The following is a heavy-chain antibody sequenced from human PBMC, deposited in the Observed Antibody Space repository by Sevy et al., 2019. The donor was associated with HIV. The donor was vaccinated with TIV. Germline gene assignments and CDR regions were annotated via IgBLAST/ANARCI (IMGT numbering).Heavy chain of an antibody. Sequence: GGSLRLSCAASGFSFTNYAISWVRQAPGKGLEWVSVITSDGYSTYYADSVKGRFTISRDNSKNTVFLQMNSLRAEDTAAYYCAKEKHYDSSYAMDVWGQGTTVTVSS. J-gene: IGHJ6*02. CDR3: AKEKHYDSSYAMDV. CDR1: GFSFTNYA. V-gene: IGHV3-23*01. CDR2: ITSDGYST. D-gene: IGHD3-22*01.